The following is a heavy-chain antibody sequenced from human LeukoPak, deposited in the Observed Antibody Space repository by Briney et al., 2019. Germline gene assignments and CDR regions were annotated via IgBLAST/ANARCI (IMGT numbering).Heavy chain of an antibody. CDR2: IYSGGST. D-gene: IGHD3-3*01. CDR1: GFTVSNNY. J-gene: IGHJ6*02. V-gene: IGHV3-53*01. Sequence: GGSLRLSCVVSGFTVSNNYMTWVRQAPGKGLEWVSVIYSGGSTYYADSVKGRFTISRDNSKNTLYLQMNSLRAEDTAVYYCARDRHYDFWSGYYSSYYYYGMDVWGQGTTVTVSS. CDR3: ARDRHYDFWSGYYSSYYYYGMDV.